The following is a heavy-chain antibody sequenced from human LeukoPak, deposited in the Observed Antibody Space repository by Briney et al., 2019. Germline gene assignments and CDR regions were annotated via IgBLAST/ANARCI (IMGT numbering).Heavy chain of an antibody. D-gene: IGHD2-15*01. J-gene: IGHJ5*02. V-gene: IGHV1-69*13. CDR1: GGTFSSYA. Sequence: SVKVSCKASGGTFSSYAISWVRQAPGQGLEWMGGIIPIFGTANYAQKFQGRVTITADESTSTAYMELSSLRSEDTAVYYCARGGCSGGSCYSWFDPWGQGTLVTVSS. CDR3: ARGGCSGGSCYSWFDP. CDR2: IIPIFGTA.